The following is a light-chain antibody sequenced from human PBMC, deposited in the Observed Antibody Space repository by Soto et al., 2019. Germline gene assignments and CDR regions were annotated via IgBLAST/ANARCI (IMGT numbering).Light chain of an antibody. CDR2: EAS. CDR3: SSYTTSSNWV. CDR1: GSDIGNYNY. J-gene: IGLJ3*02. V-gene: IGLV2-14*01. Sequence: QSALTQPASVSGSPGQSITISCIGTGSDIGNYNYVSWYQHHPGKAPKLMIYEASNRPPGVSSRFSGSKSGNTASLTISGLQAEDEADYYCSSYTTSSNWVFGGGTKLTVL.